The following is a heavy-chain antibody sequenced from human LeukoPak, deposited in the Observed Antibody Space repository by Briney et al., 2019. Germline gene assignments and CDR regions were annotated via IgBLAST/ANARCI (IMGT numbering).Heavy chain of an antibody. CDR3: ASVRGYSGYDAYFDY. Sequence: RSSETLSLTCTVSGGSISSYYWSWIRQPPGKGLEWIGYIYYSGSTYYNPSLKSRVTISVDTSKNQFSLKLSSVTAADTAVYYCASVRGYSGYDAYFDYWGQGTLVTVSS. J-gene: IGHJ4*02. V-gene: IGHV4-59*12. CDR1: GGSISSYY. D-gene: IGHD5-12*01. CDR2: IYYSGST.